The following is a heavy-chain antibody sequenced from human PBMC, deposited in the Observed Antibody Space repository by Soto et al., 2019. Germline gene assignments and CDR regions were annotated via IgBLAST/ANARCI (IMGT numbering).Heavy chain of an antibody. CDR2: IYFTGNT. J-gene: IGHJ5*02. Sequence: SETLSLTCTVSGGSITSSSHFWGWVRQPPGKGLEWIGTIYFTGNTYYTPSLKSRLTMSIDTSKNEFSLRLNSVTAADTAVYYCAGQTFTIAAASYGRSNWFDPWGPGTLVTVS. CDR3: AGQTFTIAAASYGRSNWFDP. V-gene: IGHV4-39*01. D-gene: IGHD6-25*01. CDR1: GGSITSSSHF.